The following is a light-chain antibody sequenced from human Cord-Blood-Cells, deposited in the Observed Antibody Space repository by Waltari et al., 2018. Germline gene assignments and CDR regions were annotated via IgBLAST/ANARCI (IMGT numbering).Light chain of an antibody. V-gene: IGKV3-20*01. CDR2: GAS. J-gene: IGKJ1*01. Sequence: EIVLTQSPGTLSLSPGERATLSCRASQSVSSSYLAWYQQKPGQAPRLLIYGASSRATGIPASFSGSASGTDFTLTISRLEPEDFAVYYCPQYGSSPRTFGQGTKVEIK. CDR3: PQYGSSPRT. CDR1: QSVSSSY.